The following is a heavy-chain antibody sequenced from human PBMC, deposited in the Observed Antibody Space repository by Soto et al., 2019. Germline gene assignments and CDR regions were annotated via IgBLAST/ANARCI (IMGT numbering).Heavy chain of an antibody. D-gene: IGHD5-12*01. CDR1: GFTFSSYP. J-gene: IGHJ4*02. V-gene: IGHV3-23*01. Sequence: EVQLLESGGGLVQPGGSLRLSCAASGFTFSSYPMSWVRQAPGKGLEWVSAISGSGGSTYYADSVKGRFTISRDNSKNTLYLQMNSLRAEDTAVYYCAKWIEAPSYFDYWGQGTLVTVSS. CDR2: ISGSGGST. CDR3: AKWIEAPSYFDY.